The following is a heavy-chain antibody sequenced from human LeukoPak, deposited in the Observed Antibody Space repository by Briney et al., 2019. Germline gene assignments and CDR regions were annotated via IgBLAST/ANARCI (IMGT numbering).Heavy chain of an antibody. CDR1: GFTFSSYA. J-gene: IGHJ4*02. CDR2: ISYDGSNK. Sequence: GGSLRLSCAASGFTFSSYAMHWVRQAPGKGLEWVADISYDGSNKYYADSVKGRFTISRDNAKNTLYLQMNSLRAEDTAVYYCGRGEYYYGSGSYYHYWGQGTLVTVSS. D-gene: IGHD3-10*01. V-gene: IGHV3-30-3*01. CDR3: GRGEYYYGSGSYYHY.